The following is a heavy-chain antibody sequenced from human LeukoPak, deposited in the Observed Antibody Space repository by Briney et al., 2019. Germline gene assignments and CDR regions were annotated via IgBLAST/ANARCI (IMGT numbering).Heavy chain of an antibody. D-gene: IGHD2-21*02. Sequence: SETLSLTCAVYGGSFSGYYWSWIRQPPGKGLEWIGEINHSGSTNYNPSLKSRVTISVDTSKNQFSLKLSSVTAAGTAVYYCARWGLRFNWFDPWGQGTLVTVSS. CDR3: ARWGLRFNWFDP. J-gene: IGHJ5*02. CDR2: INHSGST. V-gene: IGHV4-34*01. CDR1: GGSFSGYY.